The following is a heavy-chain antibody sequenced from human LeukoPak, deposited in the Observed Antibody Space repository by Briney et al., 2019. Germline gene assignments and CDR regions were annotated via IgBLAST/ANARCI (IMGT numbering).Heavy chain of an antibody. V-gene: IGHV3-11*05. CDR3: ARDPSDYYDSSGLDY. J-gene: IGHJ4*02. Sequence: GGSLRLSCAAFGFTFSDYYMSWIRQAPGKGLEWVSYISSSSSYTNYADSVKGRFTISRDNAKNSLYLQMNSLRAEDTAVYYCARDPSDYYDSSGLDYWGQGTLVTVSS. D-gene: IGHD3-22*01. CDR2: ISSSSSYT. CDR1: GFTFSDYY.